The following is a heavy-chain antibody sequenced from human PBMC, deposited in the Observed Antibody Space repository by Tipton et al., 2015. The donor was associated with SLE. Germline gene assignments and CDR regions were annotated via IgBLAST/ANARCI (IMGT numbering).Heavy chain of an antibody. CDR3: ARVYYYKYFDY. J-gene: IGHJ4*02. Sequence: TLSLTCTVSGYSISSGFYWGWIRQPPGKGLEWIGNIYHSGSTFYNPSLKSRVTISVDTSKNQFSLKLSSVTAADTAVYYCARVYYYKYFDYWGQGTLVTVSS. D-gene: IGHD3-10*01. CDR2: IYHSGST. V-gene: IGHV4-38-2*02. CDR1: GYSISSGFY.